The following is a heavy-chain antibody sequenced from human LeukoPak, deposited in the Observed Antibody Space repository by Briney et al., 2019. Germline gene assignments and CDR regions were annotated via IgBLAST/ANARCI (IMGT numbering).Heavy chain of an antibody. CDR3: ARRRESSGLIFDY. J-gene: IGHJ4*02. D-gene: IGHD6-19*01. CDR2: IIPIFGTA. CDR1: GGTFSSYA. Sequence: SVKVSCKASGGTFSSYAISWARQAPGQGLEWMGRIIPIFGTANYAQKFQGRVTITTDESTSTAYMELSSLRSEDTAVYYCARRRESSGLIFDYWGQGTLVTVSS. V-gene: IGHV1-69*05.